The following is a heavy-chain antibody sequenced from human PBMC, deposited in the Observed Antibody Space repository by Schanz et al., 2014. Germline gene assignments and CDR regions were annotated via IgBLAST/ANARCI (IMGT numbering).Heavy chain of an antibody. CDR2: MNPNSGNP. D-gene: IGHD3-9*01. V-gene: IGHV1-8*01. J-gene: IGHJ4*02. Sequence: QVQLIQSGAEVKKPGASVKVSCTASGYTFTSYDINWVRQAPGQGLEWLGWMNPNSGNPGFAQKFRGRVTMTRDTSTSTVYMELSSLRSEDTAVYYCATGKGDILTGRYWGQGTLVTVSS. CDR1: GYTFTSYD. CDR3: ATGKGDILTGRY.